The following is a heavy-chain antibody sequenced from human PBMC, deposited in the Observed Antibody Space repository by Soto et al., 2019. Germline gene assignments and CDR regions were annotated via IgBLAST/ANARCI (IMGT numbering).Heavy chain of an antibody. Sequence: QVQLVESGGGVVQPGRSLRLSCAASGFTFSSYGMHWVRQAPGKGLEWVAVISYDGSNKYYADCVKGRITISRDNSKNXPXLXXDSQRAEDKAVYYCAKGPVIVFVPAARQDYYSMDVWGQGTTVTVSS. V-gene: IGHV3-30*18. CDR2: ISYDGSNK. CDR1: GFTFSSYG. CDR3: AKGPVIVFVPAARQDYYSMDV. D-gene: IGHD2-2*01. J-gene: IGHJ6*02.